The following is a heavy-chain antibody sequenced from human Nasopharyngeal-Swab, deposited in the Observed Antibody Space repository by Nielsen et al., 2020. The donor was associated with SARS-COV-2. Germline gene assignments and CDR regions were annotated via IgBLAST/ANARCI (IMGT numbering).Heavy chain of an antibody. CDR3: ARVYYGCLES. J-gene: IGHJ4*02. Sequence: GESLKISCAASGFTFSSYAMSWVRQAPGKGLEWVSAISGSGGSTYYADSVKGRFTISRDNAKNSLYLQMNSLRAEDTAVYYCARVYYGCLESWGQGTLVTVSS. V-gene: IGHV3-23*01. D-gene: IGHD3-10*01. CDR1: GFTFSSYA. CDR2: ISGSGGST.